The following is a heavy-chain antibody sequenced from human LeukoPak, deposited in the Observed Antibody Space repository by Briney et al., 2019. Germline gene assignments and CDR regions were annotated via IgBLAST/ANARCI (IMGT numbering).Heavy chain of an antibody. J-gene: IGHJ4*02. CDR2: IYPGDSDT. V-gene: IGHV5-51*01. CDR1: GYSFTRYW. Sequence: HGESLKISCKGSGYSFTRYWIGWVRQMPGKGLEWMGIIYPGDSDTRYSPSFRGQVTISADKSISTAYLQWSSLKASDTAIYYCARRPSNDYGDYWGQGTLVTVSS. CDR3: ARRPSNDYGDY.